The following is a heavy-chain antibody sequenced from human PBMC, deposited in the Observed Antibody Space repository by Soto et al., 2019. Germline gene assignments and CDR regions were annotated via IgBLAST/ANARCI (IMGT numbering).Heavy chain of an antibody. J-gene: IGHJ5*02. Sequence: SETLSLTCTVSGGSISSSYWSWLRQPPGKGLEWLAYIYDDGSANYNPSLKSRATISLDRSKNQFSLKLTSVTAADTAVYYCARDKYCSGGSCRKNWFDPWGQGTLVTVS. CDR1: GGSISSSY. CDR2: IYDDGSA. D-gene: IGHD2-15*01. CDR3: ARDKYCSGGSCRKNWFDP. V-gene: IGHV4-59*01.